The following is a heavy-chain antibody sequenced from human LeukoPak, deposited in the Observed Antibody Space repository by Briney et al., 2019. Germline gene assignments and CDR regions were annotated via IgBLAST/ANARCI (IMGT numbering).Heavy chain of an antibody. CDR1: GGSISYYY. Sequence: SETLSLTCTVSGGSISYYYWSWVRQPPGKGLEWIGHIYHSGSTNYNPSLKSRVTISVDTSKNPFSLKLSSVTAADTAVYYCVRHAATRHNYGMDVWGQGTTVTVSS. J-gene: IGHJ6*02. D-gene: IGHD6-13*01. CDR3: VRHAATRHNYGMDV. V-gene: IGHV4-59*08. CDR2: IYHSGST.